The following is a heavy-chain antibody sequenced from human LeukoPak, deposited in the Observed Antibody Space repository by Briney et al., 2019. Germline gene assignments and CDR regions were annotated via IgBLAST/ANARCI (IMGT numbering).Heavy chain of an antibody. CDR3: AKAEGPYYYDSSGSLGYFDY. Sequence: PGGSLRLSCAASGFTFSSYWMHWVRQAPGKGLEWVAFIRYDGSNKYYADSVKGRFTISRDNSKNTLYLQMNSLRAEDTAVYYCAKAEGPYYYDSSGSLGYFDYWGQGTLVTVSS. D-gene: IGHD3-22*01. V-gene: IGHV3-30*02. CDR1: GFTFSSYW. CDR2: IRYDGSNK. J-gene: IGHJ4*02.